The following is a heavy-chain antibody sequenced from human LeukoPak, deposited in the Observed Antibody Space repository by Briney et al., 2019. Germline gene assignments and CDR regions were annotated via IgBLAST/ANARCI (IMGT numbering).Heavy chain of an antibody. V-gene: IGHV3-21*01. CDR1: GFTFSSYS. J-gene: IGHJ3*02. CDR2: ISSSSSYI. Sequence: GGSLRLSCAASGFTFSSYSMNWVRQAPGKGLEWVSSISSSSSYIYYADSVKGRFTISRDNAKNSLYLQMNSLKAEDTAIYYCAREVGTPQAFDIWGQGTMVTVSS. CDR3: AREVGTPQAFDI. D-gene: IGHD1-26*01.